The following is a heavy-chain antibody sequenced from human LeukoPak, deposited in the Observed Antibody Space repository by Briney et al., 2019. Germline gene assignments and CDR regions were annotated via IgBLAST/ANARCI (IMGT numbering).Heavy chain of an antibody. V-gene: IGHV3-66*01. CDR1: GFTVSSNY. D-gene: IGHD2-2*01. Sequence: GGSLRLSCAASGFTVSSNYMSWVRQAPGKGLEWGSVIYSGGGTYYADSVKGRFTISRDNSKNTLYLQMNSLRAEDTAVYYSARIRRCPNWFDPWGQGTLVTVSS. CDR3: ARIRRCPNWFDP. CDR2: IYSGGGT. J-gene: IGHJ5*02.